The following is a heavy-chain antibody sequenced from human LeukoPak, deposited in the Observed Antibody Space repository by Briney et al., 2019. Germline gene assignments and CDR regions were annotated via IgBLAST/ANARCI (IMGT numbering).Heavy chain of an antibody. CDR3: ARGPSGYHNT. Sequence: GGSLRLSCAASGFTFSSYGMHWVRQAPGKGLEWVASLYYDGSNKNYADSVKGRFTISRDNSKNTLYLQMNSLRAEDTAVYYCARGPSGYHNTGGQGTLVTVSS. D-gene: IGHD5-12*01. J-gene: IGHJ4*02. V-gene: IGHV3-30*12. CDR2: LYYDGSNK. CDR1: GFTFSSYG.